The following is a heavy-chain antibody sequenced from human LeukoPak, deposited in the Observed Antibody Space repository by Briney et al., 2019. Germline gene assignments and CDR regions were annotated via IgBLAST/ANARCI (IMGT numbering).Heavy chain of an antibody. Sequence: SLKLSSKASRSMFSTYAITTVRQSPGPRVEWRGRIIPILGIANYAQKFQGRLTITAAKSTSTAYMDLSSLRAEDTAVYYCSRDYGSGSYGYWFDPWGQGTLVTVSS. D-gene: IGHD3-10*01. CDR1: RSMFSTYA. V-gene: IGHV1-69*04. J-gene: IGHJ5*02. CDR3: SRDYGSGSYGYWFDP. CDR2: IIPILGIA.